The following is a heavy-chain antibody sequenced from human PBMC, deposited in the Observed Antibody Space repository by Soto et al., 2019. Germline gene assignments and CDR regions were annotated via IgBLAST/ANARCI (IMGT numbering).Heavy chain of an antibody. Sequence: SETLSLTCSVSGGSTSDNYWSWIRQPPGKGLEWIGYIYYSGSTNYNPSLKSRVTISVDTSKNQFSLKLTSVTAADTAVYYCARDKNTDLFDYWGQGTLVTVSS. J-gene: IGHJ4*02. CDR1: GGSTSDNY. D-gene: IGHD2-8*02. V-gene: IGHV4-59*12. CDR3: ARDKNTDLFDY. CDR2: IYYSGST.